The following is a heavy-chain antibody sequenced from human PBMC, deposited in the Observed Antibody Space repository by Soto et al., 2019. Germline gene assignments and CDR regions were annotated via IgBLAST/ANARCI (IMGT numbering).Heavy chain of an antibody. V-gene: IGHV3-30-3*01. J-gene: IGHJ6*02. CDR3: AKDGGGYNYGYVMLDKYYYGMDV. CDR2: ISYDGSNK. Sequence: QVQLVESGGGVVQPGRSLRLSCAASGFTFSTYAMHWVRQAPGKGLEWVAVISYDGSNKYYADSVRGRFTISRDNSKNTLFLQMNSLRAEDTAVYYCAKDGGGYNYGYVMLDKYYYGMDVGDQGTTVTVSS. CDR1: GFTFSTYA. D-gene: IGHD5-18*01.